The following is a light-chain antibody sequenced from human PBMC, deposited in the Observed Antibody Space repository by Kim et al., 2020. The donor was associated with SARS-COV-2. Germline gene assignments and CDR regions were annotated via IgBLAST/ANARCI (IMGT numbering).Light chain of an antibody. V-gene: IGLV3-1*01. CDR2: QDS. CDR3: QAWDSSTVV. CDR1: KLGDKY. Sequence: VSPGQAARITCSGDKLGDKYACWYQQKPGQSPVLVIYQDSKRPSGIPERFSGSNSGNTATLTISGTQAMDEADYYCQAWDSSTVVFGGGTRLTVL. J-gene: IGLJ2*01.